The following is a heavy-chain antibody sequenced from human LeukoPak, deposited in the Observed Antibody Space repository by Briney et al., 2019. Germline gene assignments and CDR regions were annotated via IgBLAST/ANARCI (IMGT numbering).Heavy chain of an antibody. V-gene: IGHV4-30-2*01. CDR2: IYHSGST. CDR1: GGSISSGGYY. J-gene: IGHJ3*02. D-gene: IGHD2-2*01. Sequence: SETLSLTCTVSGGSISSGGYYWSWIRQPPGKGLEWIGYIYHSGSTYYNPSLKSRVTISVDRSKNQFSLKLSSVTAADTAVYYCAREGLDCSSTSCPFDIWGQGTMVTVSS. CDR3: AREGLDCSSTSCPFDI.